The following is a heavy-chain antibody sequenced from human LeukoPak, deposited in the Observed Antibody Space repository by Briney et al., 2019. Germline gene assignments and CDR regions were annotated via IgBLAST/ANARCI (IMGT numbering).Heavy chain of an antibody. Sequence: GGSLRLSCAASGFTVSSNSMNWVRQAPGKGLEWVSVIYSGGTTYYADSVKGRFTISRDNSKNTLYLQMNSLRAEDTAVYYCAREHNGDYVDYWGQGTLVTVSS. CDR3: AREHNGDYVDY. CDR1: GFTVSSNS. CDR2: IYSGGTT. V-gene: IGHV3-53*01. D-gene: IGHD4-17*01. J-gene: IGHJ4*02.